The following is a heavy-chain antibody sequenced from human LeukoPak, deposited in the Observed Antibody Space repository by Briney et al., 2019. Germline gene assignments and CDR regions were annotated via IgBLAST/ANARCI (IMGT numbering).Heavy chain of an antibody. CDR2: IRYDGSNK. CDR3: ARVGLYNSGWSA. Sequence: GGSLRLSCAASGFTFSTYGMHWVRQAPGKGLEWVAFIRYDGSNKYYADSVKGRFTISRDNTKNTLYLQMNSLRAEDTAVYYCARVGLYNSGWSAWGQGTLVTVSS. CDR1: GFTFSTYG. V-gene: IGHV3-30*02. D-gene: IGHD6-19*01. J-gene: IGHJ4*02.